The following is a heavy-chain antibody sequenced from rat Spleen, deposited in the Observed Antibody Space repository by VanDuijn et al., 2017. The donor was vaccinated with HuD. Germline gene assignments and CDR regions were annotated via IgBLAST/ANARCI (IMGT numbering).Heavy chain of an antibody. D-gene: IGHD3-1*01. J-gene: IGHJ2*01. CDR1: GFTFSNYG. CDR3: AKATPFDY. Sequence: EVQLVESGGGLVQPGRSLKLSCAASGFTFSNYGMAWVRQAPTKGLEWVATISYDGSSTYYRDSVKGRFTISSDNAKNNLDLQMNSVGAEATATYSWAKATPFDYGGQGVMVTGSS. V-gene: IGHV5-29*01. CDR2: ISYDGSST.